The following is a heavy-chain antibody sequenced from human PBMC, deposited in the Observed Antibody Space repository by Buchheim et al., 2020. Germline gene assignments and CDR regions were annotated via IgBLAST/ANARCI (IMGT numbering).Heavy chain of an antibody. J-gene: IGHJ4*02. CDR3: ARVIDYGWYDY. V-gene: IGHV3-7*04. D-gene: IGHD6-19*01. Sequence: EVQLVESGGGLVQPGGSLKLSCAASGFTFDTYWMAWVRQAPGKGLEWVANIKYDGTEIYYVDSVKGRFTMSRDNATNSLYLEMNSLRAEDTAVFYCARVIDYGWYDYWGQGTL. CDR2: IKYDGTEI. CDR1: GFTFDTYW.